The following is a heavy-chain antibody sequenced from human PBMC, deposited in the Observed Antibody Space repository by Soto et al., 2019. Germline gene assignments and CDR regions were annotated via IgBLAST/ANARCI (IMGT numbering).Heavy chain of an antibody. CDR2: ISYDGNNK. J-gene: IGHJ4*02. Sequence: QVQLVESGGGVVQPGRSLRLSCAASGFTFSSYAMHWVRQAPGKGLEWVAVISYDGNNKVYADSVKGRFTISRDDSKNTLFLHMNSLRAEDTAVYYCARGNANYLYFFDYWGQGTLVTVSS. D-gene: IGHD1-7*01. CDR3: ARGNANYLYFFDY. V-gene: IGHV3-30-3*01. CDR1: GFTFSSYA.